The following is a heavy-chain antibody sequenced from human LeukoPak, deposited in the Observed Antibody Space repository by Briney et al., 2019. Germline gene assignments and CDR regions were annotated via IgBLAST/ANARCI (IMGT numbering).Heavy chain of an antibody. Sequence: SETLFLTCTVSGGSISSYYWSWIRQPPGKGLEWIGYIHPSGSTNYNPSLKSRVTISVDTSRNQFSLNLRSVTAADTAVYYCARRNYGDYDHYFDYWGQGILVTVSS. CDR2: IHPSGST. CDR3: ARRNYGDYDHYFDY. V-gene: IGHV4-59*08. CDR1: GGSISSYY. J-gene: IGHJ4*02. D-gene: IGHD4-17*01.